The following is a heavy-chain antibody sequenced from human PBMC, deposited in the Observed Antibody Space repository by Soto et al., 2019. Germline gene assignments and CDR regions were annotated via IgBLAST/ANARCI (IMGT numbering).Heavy chain of an antibody. V-gene: IGHV3-30*03. CDR1: GFSFRNYG. J-gene: IGHJ5*02. Sequence: GGSLRLSCVGSGFSFRNYGMHWVRQAPGKGLEWVAVISHDGSNKYYADSVKGRFTISRDNSKNTLYLQMSSLRAEDTAVYFCARDVYDFWSGYHPRNWFDPWGQGTLVTVSS. D-gene: IGHD3-3*01. CDR2: ISHDGSNK. CDR3: ARDVYDFWSGYHPRNWFDP.